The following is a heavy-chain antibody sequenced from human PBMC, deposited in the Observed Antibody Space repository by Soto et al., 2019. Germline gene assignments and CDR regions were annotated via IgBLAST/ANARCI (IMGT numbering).Heavy chain of an antibody. CDR3: ARGWDTRITGTTTWFDP. CDR1: GDSLRSGEYY. D-gene: IGHD1-20*01. V-gene: IGHV4-30-4*01. J-gene: IGHJ5*02. CDR2: ILYGGST. Sequence: QVQLQESGPGLVKPSQTLSLTCSVSGDSLRSGEYYWTWIRQSPGKGMEWIGFILYGGSTKYNPSLESRLTMSVDRFKIQFSLRLSSVTAAETAVYFCARGWDTRITGTTTWFDPWGPGTLVTVSS.